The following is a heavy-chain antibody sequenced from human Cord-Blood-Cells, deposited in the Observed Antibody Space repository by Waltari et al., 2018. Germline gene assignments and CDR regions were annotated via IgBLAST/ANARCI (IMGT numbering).Heavy chain of an antibody. CDR1: GFTFSSYG. V-gene: IGHV3-33*01. CDR3: ARALESGSCPGY. Sequence: QVQLVESGGGVVQPGGSLRLSCAASGFTFSSYGMHWVRQAPGKGLEWVAVIWYDGSNKDYADSVKGRFTISRDNSKNTLYLQMNSLRAEDTAVYYCARALESGSCPGYWGQGTLVTVSS. D-gene: IGHD1-26*01. CDR2: IWYDGSNK. J-gene: IGHJ4*02.